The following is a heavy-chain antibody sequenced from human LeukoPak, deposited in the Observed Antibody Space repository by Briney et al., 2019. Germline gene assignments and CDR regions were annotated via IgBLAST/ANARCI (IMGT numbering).Heavy chain of an antibody. D-gene: IGHD2-2*01. V-gene: IGHV3-7*01. CDR2: IKQDGSAK. CDR3: ARWRGSTSERSDY. J-gene: IGHJ4*02. CDR1: GFTFSDYW. Sequence: GGSLRLSCTASGFTFSDYWMTWVRQAPGKGLEWVANIKQDGSAKYYVDSVKGRFTISRDNAKNSLYLQMNSLRVEDTATYYCARWRGSTSERSDYWGQGTLVTVSS.